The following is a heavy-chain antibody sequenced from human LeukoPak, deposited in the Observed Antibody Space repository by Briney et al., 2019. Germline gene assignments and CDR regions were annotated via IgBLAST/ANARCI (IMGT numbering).Heavy chain of an antibody. Sequence: SETLSLTCAVYGGSFSGYYWSWIRQPPGKGLEWIGEINHSESTNYNPSLKSRAAISVDTSKNQFSLKLSSVTAADTAVYYCAREETRIVGATGWFDPWGHGTLVTVSS. V-gene: IGHV4-34*01. D-gene: IGHD1-26*01. CDR3: AREETRIVGATGWFDP. CDR1: GGSFSGYY. CDR2: INHSEST. J-gene: IGHJ5*02.